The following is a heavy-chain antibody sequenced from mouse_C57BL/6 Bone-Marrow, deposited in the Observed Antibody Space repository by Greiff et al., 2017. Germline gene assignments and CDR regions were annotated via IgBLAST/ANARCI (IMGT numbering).Heavy chain of an antibody. V-gene: IGHV3-6*01. CDR2: ISYDGSN. Sequence: EVQLQESGPGLVKPSQSLSLTCSVTGYSITSGYYWNWIRQFPGNKLEWMGYISYDGSNNYNPSLKNRISITRDTSKNQFFLKLNSVTTEDTATYYCAREDYGSSYFYYFDYWGQGTTLTVSS. J-gene: IGHJ2*01. D-gene: IGHD1-1*01. CDR1: GYSITSGYY. CDR3: AREDYGSSYFYYFDY.